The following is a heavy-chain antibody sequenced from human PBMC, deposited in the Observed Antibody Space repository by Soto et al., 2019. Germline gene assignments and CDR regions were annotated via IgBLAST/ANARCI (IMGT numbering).Heavy chain of an antibody. CDR2: INPNSGGT. V-gene: IGHV1-2*04. CDR1: GYTFTGYY. D-gene: IGHD5-12*01. J-gene: IGHJ4*02. CDR3: ARAADGYNWILDY. Sequence: ASVKVSCKASGYTFTGYYMHWVRQAPGQGLEWMGWINPNSGGTNYAQKFQGWVTMTRDTSISTAYMELSRLRSDDTAVYYCARAADGYNWILDYWGQGTLVTVSS.